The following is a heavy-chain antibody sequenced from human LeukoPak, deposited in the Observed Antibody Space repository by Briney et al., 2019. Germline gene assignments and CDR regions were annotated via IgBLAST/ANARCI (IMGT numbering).Heavy chain of an antibody. CDR1: GGSISSSNW. Sequence: PSGTLSLTCAVSGGSISSSNWWSWVRQPPRKGLEWIGEIYHSGSTNYNPSLKSRVTISVDKSKNQFSLKLSSVTAADTAVYYCARGVAAAGTDWFDPWGQGTLVTVSS. V-gene: IGHV4-4*02. CDR3: ARGVAAAGTDWFDP. D-gene: IGHD6-13*01. CDR2: IYHSGST. J-gene: IGHJ5*02.